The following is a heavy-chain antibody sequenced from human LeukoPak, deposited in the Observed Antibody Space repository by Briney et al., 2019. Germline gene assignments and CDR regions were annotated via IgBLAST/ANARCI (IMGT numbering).Heavy chain of an antibody. Sequence: SETLSLACAVSGGSISSDNWWSWVRQPPGKGLEWIGEIYHSGSTNYNPSLQSRVTISVDKSNNHFSLRLTSVTAADTAVYYCATNGWYCLDHWGQGALVTVSS. V-gene: IGHV4-4*02. CDR1: GGSISSDNW. D-gene: IGHD6-19*01. CDR3: ATNGWYCLDH. J-gene: IGHJ1*01. CDR2: IYHSGST.